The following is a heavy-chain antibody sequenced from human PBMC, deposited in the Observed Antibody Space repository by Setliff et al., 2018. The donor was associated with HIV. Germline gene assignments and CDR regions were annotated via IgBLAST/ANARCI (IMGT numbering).Heavy chain of an antibody. Sequence: PSETLSLTCTVSGGSISSHYWSWIRQPPGKGLEWIGYLYHSGSANYNPSLKSRVTISGDTSKNQFSLKLSSVTAADMAIYYCTRVRLLYSDSSPVWFDPWGQGTLVTVSS. CDR2: LYHSGSA. CDR3: TRVRLLYSDSSPVWFDP. J-gene: IGHJ5*02. V-gene: IGHV4-59*11. D-gene: IGHD3-22*01. CDR1: GGSISSHY.